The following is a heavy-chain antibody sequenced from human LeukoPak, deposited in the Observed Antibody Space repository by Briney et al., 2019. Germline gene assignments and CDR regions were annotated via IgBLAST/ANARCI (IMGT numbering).Heavy chain of an antibody. D-gene: IGHD6-13*01. Sequence: GGSLRLSCAASGFTVSSNYMSWVRQAPGKGLEWVSVIYSGGSTYYADSVKGRFTISRDNSKNTLYLQMNSLRAEDTAVYYCARDFSSSWYQSYCYYGMDVWGQGTTVTVSS. CDR3: ARDFSSSWYQSYCYYGMDV. CDR1: GFTVSSNY. CDR2: IYSGGST. V-gene: IGHV3-66*01. J-gene: IGHJ6*02.